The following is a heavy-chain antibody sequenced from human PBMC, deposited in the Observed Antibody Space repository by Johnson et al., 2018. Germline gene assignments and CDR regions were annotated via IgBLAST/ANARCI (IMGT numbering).Heavy chain of an antibody. CDR1: GGSISSGSYY. CDR3: ARERASSITIFGVAFSDAFDI. Sequence: QVQLQESGPGLVKPSQTLSLTCTVSGGSISSGSYYWSWIRQPAGKGLAWIGRIFTSGNTNYNPYLKCRVTISVDTPKNRFSLKLSSVTAADTALYYCARERASSITIFGVAFSDAFDIWGQGTMVTVSS. CDR2: IFTSGNT. J-gene: IGHJ3*02. V-gene: IGHV4-61*02. D-gene: IGHD3-3*01.